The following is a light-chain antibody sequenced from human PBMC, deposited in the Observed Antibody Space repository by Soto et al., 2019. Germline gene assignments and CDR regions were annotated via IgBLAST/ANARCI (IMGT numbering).Light chain of an antibody. CDR3: QQYGSSYT. J-gene: IGKJ2*01. CDR1: QSVSSSY. Sequence: EIVLTQSPGTLSLSPGERATLSCRASQSVSSSYLAWYQQKPGQAPRLLIYGASSRATGIPDRFSGSWSVTDFTLTISRLEPEEFAVYYCQQYGSSYTFGQGTKLEIK. V-gene: IGKV3-20*01. CDR2: GAS.